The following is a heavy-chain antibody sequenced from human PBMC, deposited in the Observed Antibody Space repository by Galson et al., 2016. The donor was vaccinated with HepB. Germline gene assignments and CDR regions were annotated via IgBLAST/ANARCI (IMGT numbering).Heavy chain of an antibody. CDR2: INNNGDNR. CDR3: ARVPWNYGRNLYYFGMDV. Sequence: SLRLSCAASGFTFSNCPMIWVRQAPGKGLEWVATINNNGDNRHYADSVMGRFTISRDNFQNTVSLQMNSLRDDDTAVYYCARVPWNYGRNLYYFGMDVWGQGTTVTVSS. CDR1: GFTFSNCP. V-gene: IGHV3-23*01. D-gene: IGHD1-7*01. J-gene: IGHJ6*02.